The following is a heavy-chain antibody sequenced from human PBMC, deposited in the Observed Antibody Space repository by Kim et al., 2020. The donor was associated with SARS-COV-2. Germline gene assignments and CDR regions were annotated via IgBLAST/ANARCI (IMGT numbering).Heavy chain of an antibody. Sequence: GGSLRLSCATSGFTFSTYWMHWVRQSPGKGLEWVSRIDTGDNTDYVDSVKGRFTIFRDNAKNTVYLQMNSLRVEDTALYYCVRGSNDWSGIDYWGQGILVAVSS. D-gene: IGHD3-9*01. CDR1: GFTFSTYW. J-gene: IGHJ4*02. CDR2: IDTGDNT. V-gene: IGHV3-74*01. CDR3: VRGSNDWSGIDY.